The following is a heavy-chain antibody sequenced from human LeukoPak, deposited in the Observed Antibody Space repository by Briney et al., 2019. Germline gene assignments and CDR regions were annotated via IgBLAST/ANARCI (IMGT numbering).Heavy chain of an antibody. J-gene: IGHJ4*02. CDR2: INEDGSAK. CDR3: TRSRRDGNDY. CDR1: GFTFSSSW. V-gene: IGHV3-7*01. D-gene: IGHD5-24*01. Sequence: GGSLRLSCAASGFTFSSSWMSWVRQAPGKGLEWVANINEDGSAKYYVDSVKGRFTISRDNAKRSLDLQVNSLRAEDTAVYYCTRSRRDGNDYWGQGALVTVSS.